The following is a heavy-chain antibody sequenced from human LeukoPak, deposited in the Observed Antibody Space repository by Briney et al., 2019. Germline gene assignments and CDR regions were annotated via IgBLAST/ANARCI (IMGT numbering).Heavy chain of an antibody. V-gene: IGHV1-69*06. J-gene: IGHJ4*02. D-gene: IGHD2-8*02. CDR3: ATQGIGLAGGYFDS. Sequence: SVRVSCKASGGSFSTFSINWVRQAPGQGLEWMGRVIPAFGTADYSQKFQGRVTFTADMSTAAAYMDLRSLRSDDTALYYCATQGIGLAGGYFDSWGQGTRVTVSS. CDR2: VIPAFGTA. CDR1: GGSFSTFS.